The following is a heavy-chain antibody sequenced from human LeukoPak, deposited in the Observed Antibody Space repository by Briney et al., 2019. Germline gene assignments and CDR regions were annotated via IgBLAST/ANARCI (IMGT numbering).Heavy chain of an antibody. D-gene: IGHD3-10*01. J-gene: IGHJ4*02. Sequence: GGSLRLSCAASGFIFTDYWMTWVRQAPGKGLEWLANIKPDGTERYFVDSVKGRFIFSRDNVKNSLVLQMDNLRVEDTAVYYCSRGGLRYNTPGDFWGRGTLVTVSS. CDR1: GFIFTDYW. CDR3: SRGGLRYNTPGDF. CDR2: IKPDGTER. V-gene: IGHV3-7*01.